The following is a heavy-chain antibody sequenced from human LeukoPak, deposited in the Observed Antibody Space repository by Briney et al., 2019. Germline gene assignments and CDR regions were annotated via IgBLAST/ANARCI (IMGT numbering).Heavy chain of an antibody. Sequence: GGSLRLSCAASGFTFSSYGMHWVRQAPGKGLEWVAVISYDGNNKYYADSMKGRFTISRDISKNTLYLQMNGLRTEDTAVYYCVRSYDTSGPADYWGQGTLVTVSS. CDR3: VRSYDTSGPADY. CDR1: GFTFSSYG. D-gene: IGHD3-22*01. J-gene: IGHJ4*02. V-gene: IGHV3-30*03. CDR2: ISYDGNNK.